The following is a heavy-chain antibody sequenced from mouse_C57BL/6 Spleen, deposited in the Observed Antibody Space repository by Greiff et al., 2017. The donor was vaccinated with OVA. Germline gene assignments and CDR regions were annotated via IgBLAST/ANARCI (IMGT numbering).Heavy chain of an antibody. D-gene: IGHD2-2*01. CDR3: AREGRVTTGTRYFDV. J-gene: IGHJ1*03. V-gene: IGHV1-52*01. CDR1: GYTFTSYW. Sequence: QVQLQQPGAELVRPGSSVKLSCKASGYTFTSYWMHWVKQRPIQGLEWIGNIDPSDSETHYNQKFKDKATLTVDKSSSTAYLQLSSLTSEDSAVYYCAREGRVTTGTRYFDVWGTGTTVTVSS. CDR2: IDPSDSET.